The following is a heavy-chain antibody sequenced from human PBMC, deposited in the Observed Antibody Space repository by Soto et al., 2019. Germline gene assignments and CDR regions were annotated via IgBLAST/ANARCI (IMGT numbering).Heavy chain of an antibody. D-gene: IGHD2-21*02. CDR1: GGTFNKFA. V-gene: IGHV1-69*13. CDR2: IIPVFRSA. J-gene: IGHJ6*02. Sequence: GASVKVSCKASGGTFNKFAFSWVRQAPGQGFEWMGGIIPVFRSANYAQRFRGRITITADEYTSTFYLYLNDLRSDDTAVYYCARRYCASDNCPLFYYFVDLWGLGTTVTVSS. CDR3: ARRYCASDNCPLFYYFVDL.